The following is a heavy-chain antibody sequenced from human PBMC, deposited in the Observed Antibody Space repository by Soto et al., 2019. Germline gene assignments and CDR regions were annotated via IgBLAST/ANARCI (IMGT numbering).Heavy chain of an antibody. Sequence: SETLSLTCAVSGDSISRGYYWAWIRQPPGKGLEYIGSIYHSGTTYYNPSLMSRVTISVDTSKNQFSLNLRSVTAADSAVYYCARPDNVGYCQHFGQGTLVTVSS. D-gene: IGHD2-2*03. CDR2: IYHSGTT. V-gene: IGHV4-38-2*01. CDR3: ARPDNVGYCQH. J-gene: IGHJ1*01. CDR1: GDSISRGYY.